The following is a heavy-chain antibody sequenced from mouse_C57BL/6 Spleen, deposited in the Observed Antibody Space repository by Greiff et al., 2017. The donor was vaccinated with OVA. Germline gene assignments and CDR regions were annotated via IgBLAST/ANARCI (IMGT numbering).Heavy chain of an antibody. Sequence: QVQLQQPGAELVKPGASVKLSCKASGYTFTSYWMQWVKQRPGQGLEWIGEIDPSDSYTNYNQKFKGKATLTVDTSSSTAYMQLSSLTSEDSAVYYCARGIYYDYERVFDYWGQGTTLTVSS. CDR2: IDPSDSYT. J-gene: IGHJ2*01. CDR1: GYTFTSYW. CDR3: ARGIYYDYERVFDY. V-gene: IGHV1-50*01. D-gene: IGHD2-4*01.